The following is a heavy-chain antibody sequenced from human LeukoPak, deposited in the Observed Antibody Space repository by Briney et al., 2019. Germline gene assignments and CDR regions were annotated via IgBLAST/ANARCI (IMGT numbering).Heavy chain of an antibody. CDR1: GGPISTSSDY. V-gene: IGHV4-61*01. CDR2: IYYSGST. J-gene: IGHJ4*02. Sequence: SETLSLTCTVSGGPISTSSDYTWTWIRQPPRKGLEWIGYIYYSGSTNYNPSLQSRVTISVDTSNNQFSLKLTSVTAADTAVYYCAREYSAFDYWGQGTLVTVSS. CDR3: AREYSAFDY. D-gene: IGHD5-12*01.